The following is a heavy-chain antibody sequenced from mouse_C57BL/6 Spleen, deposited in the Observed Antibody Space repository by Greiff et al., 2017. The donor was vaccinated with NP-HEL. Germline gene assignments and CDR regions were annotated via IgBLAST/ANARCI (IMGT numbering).Heavy chain of an antibody. Sequence: EVQLQQSGPELVKPGASVKIPCKASGYTFTDYNMDWVKQSHGKSLEWIGDINPNNGGTIYNQKFKGKATLTVDKSSSTAYMELRSLTSEDTAVYYCARLYGSWYFDVWGTGTTVTVSS. D-gene: IGHD1-1*01. CDR2: INPNNGGT. CDR3: ARLYGSWYFDV. J-gene: IGHJ1*03. CDR1: GYTFTDYN. V-gene: IGHV1-18*01.